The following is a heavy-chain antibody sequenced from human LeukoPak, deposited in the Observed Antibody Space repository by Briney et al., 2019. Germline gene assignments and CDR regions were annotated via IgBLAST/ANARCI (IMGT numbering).Heavy chain of an antibody. J-gene: IGHJ4*02. CDR2: INPNSGGT. V-gene: IGHV1-2*02. CDR3: ARGPSTRGVLGYCSSTSCYEVGGYYFDY. D-gene: IGHD2-2*01. CDR1: GYTFTNYY. Sequence: ASVKVSCKASGYTFTNYYMHWVRQAPGQGLEWMGWINPNSGGTNYAQKFQGRVTMTRDTSISTAYMELSRLRSDDTAVYYCARGPSTRGVLGYCSSTSCYEVGGYYFDYWGQGTLVTVSS.